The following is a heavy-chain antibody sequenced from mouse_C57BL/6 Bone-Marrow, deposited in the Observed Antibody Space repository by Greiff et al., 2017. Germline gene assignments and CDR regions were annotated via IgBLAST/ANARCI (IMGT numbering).Heavy chain of an antibody. CDR1: GFSFNTYA. V-gene: IGHV10-1*01. CDR2: IRSKSNNYAT. CDR3: VRQRISGYDRVFDY. D-gene: IGHD3-2*02. J-gene: IGHJ2*01. Sequence: EVQLVESGGGLVQPKGSLKLSCAASGFSFNTYAMNWVRQAPGKGLEWVARIRSKSNNYATYYADSVKDRFTISRDDSERLLYLQMNNLNTEYTAMYYFVRQRISGYDRVFDYWGQGTTLTVSS.